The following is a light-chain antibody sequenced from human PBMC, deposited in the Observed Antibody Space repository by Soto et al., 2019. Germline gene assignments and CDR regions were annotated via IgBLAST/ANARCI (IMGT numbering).Light chain of an antibody. CDR2: GAS. V-gene: IGKV1-39*01. CDR1: QTINRF. J-gene: IGKJ1*01. Sequence: DIQMTQTASSLSASVGDRVSITCRAGQTINRFLNWYQQRPGEPPKLLIYGASNLQGGVPSRFSGSGSGTDFTLTISSLQPEDFATHYCQQSHSSPPTFGQGTNVETK. CDR3: QQSHSSPPT.